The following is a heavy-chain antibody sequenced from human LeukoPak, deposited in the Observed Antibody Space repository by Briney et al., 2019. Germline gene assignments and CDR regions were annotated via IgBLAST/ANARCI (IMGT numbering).Heavy chain of an antibody. CDR3: ARAGFGELPSYGMDV. J-gene: IGHJ6*02. CDR2: INPNSGGT. Sequence: ASVKASCKAPGYTFTGYYMHWVRQAPGQGLEWMGWINPNSGGTNYAQKFQGRVTMTRDTSISTAYMELSRLRSDDTAVYYCARAGFGELPSYGMDVWGQGTTVTVSS. CDR1: GYTFTGYY. V-gene: IGHV1-2*02. D-gene: IGHD3-10*01.